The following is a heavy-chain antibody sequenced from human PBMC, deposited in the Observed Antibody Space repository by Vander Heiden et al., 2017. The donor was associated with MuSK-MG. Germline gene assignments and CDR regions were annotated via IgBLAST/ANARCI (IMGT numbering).Heavy chain of an antibody. Sequence: EWVANIKQDGSEKYFVDSVKGRFTISRDNAKNSLYLKMTSLRAEDTAVYDCARDWTFFGYWGQGTLVTVSS. D-gene: IGHD3-10*01. J-gene: IGHJ4*02. CDR3: ARDWTFFGY. CDR2: IKQDGSEK. V-gene: IGHV3-7*01.